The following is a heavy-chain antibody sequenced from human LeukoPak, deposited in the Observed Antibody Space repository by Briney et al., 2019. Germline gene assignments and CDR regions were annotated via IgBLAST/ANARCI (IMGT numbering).Heavy chain of an antibody. Sequence: GGSLRLSCAVSGFTVSSIYMSWVRQAPGKGLEWVGRIKSKTDGGTTDYAVPVKGRFTISRDDSKNTLYLQMNSLKTEDTAVYYCTTGLGINWNDLGSFDYWGQGTLVTVSS. D-gene: IGHD1-1*01. CDR3: TTGLGINWNDLGSFDY. J-gene: IGHJ4*02. CDR1: GFTVSSIY. V-gene: IGHV3-15*01. CDR2: IKSKTDGGTT.